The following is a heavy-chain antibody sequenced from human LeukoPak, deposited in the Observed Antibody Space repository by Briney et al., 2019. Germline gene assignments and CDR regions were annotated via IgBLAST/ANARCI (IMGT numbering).Heavy chain of an antibody. V-gene: IGHV4-4*07. CDR2: IYISGST. Sequence: SETLSLTCTVSGGSISSYYWSWIRQPAGKGLEWIGRIYISGSTNYNPSLKSRVTISVDTSKNQFSLKLSSVTAADTAVYYCARDRGTWNDDGFDYWGQGTLVTVSS. J-gene: IGHJ4*02. CDR1: GGSISSYY. D-gene: IGHD1-1*01. CDR3: ARDRGTWNDDGFDY.